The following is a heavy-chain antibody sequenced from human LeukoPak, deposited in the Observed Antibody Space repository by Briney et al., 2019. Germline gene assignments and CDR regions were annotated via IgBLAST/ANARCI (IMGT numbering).Heavy chain of an antibody. CDR1: GFSFSNHA. CDR2: ISDYATST. V-gene: IGHV3-23*01. Sequence: GGSLRLSCAASGFSFSNHAMTWVRQAPGKGLEWVSSISDYATSTYYADSVKGRFTLSRDNSKNTLFLQMKSLRAEDTATYYCAQVMGGAGAMHFQHWGQGTLVSVSS. D-gene: IGHD3-16*01. CDR3: AQVMGGAGAMHFQH. J-gene: IGHJ1*01.